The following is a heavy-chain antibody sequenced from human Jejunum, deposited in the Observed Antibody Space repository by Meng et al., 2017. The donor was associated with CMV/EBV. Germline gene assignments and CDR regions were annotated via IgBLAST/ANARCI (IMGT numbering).Heavy chain of an antibody. CDR2: VSYSGST. CDR1: RGSITYNS. V-gene: IGHV4-59*01. Sequence: VSRGSITYNSWSWIRQSARKGLEWIGSVSYSGSTNYNPSLKSRVTISMDMSENQFSLKVTSVTPGDTAVYYCARWSGSGTYPFADYWGQGTLVTVSS. J-gene: IGHJ4*02. CDR3: ARWSGSGTYPFADY. D-gene: IGHD3-10*01.